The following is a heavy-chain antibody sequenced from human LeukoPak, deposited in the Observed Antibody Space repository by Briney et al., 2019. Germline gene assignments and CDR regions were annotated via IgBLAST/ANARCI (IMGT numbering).Heavy chain of an antibody. CDR2: ISYDGSNK. Sequence: GGSLRLSCAASGFTFSSYAMHWVRQAPGKGLEWVAVISYDGSNKYYADSVKGRFTISRDNSENTLYLQMNSLRAEDTAVYYCARDRLLSSWGYYGMDVWGQGTTVTVSS. D-gene: IGHD7-27*01. CDR3: ARDRLLSSWGYYGMDV. J-gene: IGHJ6*02. V-gene: IGHV3-30*04. CDR1: GFTFSSYA.